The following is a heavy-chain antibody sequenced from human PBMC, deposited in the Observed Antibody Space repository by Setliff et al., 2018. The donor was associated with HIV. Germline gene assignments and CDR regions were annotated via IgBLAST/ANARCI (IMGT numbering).Heavy chain of an antibody. CDR3: ARGATLLPGYSDRWEYFYMDV. CDR1: GGSFSEYY. Sequence: SETLSLTCAVYGGSFSEYYWSWIRQSPGKGLEWIGEINHSGSTHYNPPLQSRATISVDTSKTQNSLRLNSVTAADTDVYYCARGATLLPGYSDRWEYFYMDVWGKGTTVTVSS. J-gene: IGHJ6*03. D-gene: IGHD5-12*01. V-gene: IGHV4-34*01. CDR2: INHSGST.